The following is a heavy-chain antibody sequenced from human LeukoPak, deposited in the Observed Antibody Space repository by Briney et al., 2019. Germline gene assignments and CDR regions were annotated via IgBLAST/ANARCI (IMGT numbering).Heavy chain of an antibody. D-gene: IGHD2-15*01. CDR1: GYTFTSYG. V-gene: IGHV1-18*01. Sequence: GASVKVSCKASGYTFTSYGISWVRQAPGQGLEWMGWISAYNGNTNYAQKLQGRVTMTTDTSTSTAYMELRSLRSDDTAVYYCARVFRSIVVVVAATYYYYYMDVWGKGTTVTISS. CDR3: ARVFRSIVVVVAATYYYYYMDV. J-gene: IGHJ6*03. CDR2: ISAYNGNT.